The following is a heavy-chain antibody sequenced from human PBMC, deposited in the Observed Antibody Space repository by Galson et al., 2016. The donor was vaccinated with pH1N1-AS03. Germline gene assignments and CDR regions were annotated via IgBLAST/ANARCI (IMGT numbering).Heavy chain of an antibody. D-gene: IGHD2-15*01. V-gene: IGHV1-69*04. CDR3: ARGYSATPSGTFDI. J-gene: IGHJ3*02. Sequence: SVKVSCKASGGTFNTYAISWVRQAPGQGLEWMGRIIPMLNIPDYAQKFQVRVTITADKSTNTAYMELTNLRSDVTALYYCARGYSATPSGTFDIWGQGTMVSVSS. CDR1: GGTFNTYA. CDR2: IIPMLNIP.